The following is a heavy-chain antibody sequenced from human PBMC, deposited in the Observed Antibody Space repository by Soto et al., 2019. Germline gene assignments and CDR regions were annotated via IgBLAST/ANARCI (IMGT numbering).Heavy chain of an antibody. CDR1: GFTFNDYA. V-gene: IGHV3-23*01. CDR2: ISGSGVTS. CDR3: AKDCRRLAASGSYFYS. Sequence: WGSLRLSCAASGFTFNDYAMAWVRQAPGKGLEWVSSISGSGVTSSYADSVKGPLPISGDRVKTILSRDMSDLRAEDKSVYYCAKDCRRLAASGSYFYSRGQGALIT. D-gene: IGHD6-13*01. J-gene: IGHJ4*02.